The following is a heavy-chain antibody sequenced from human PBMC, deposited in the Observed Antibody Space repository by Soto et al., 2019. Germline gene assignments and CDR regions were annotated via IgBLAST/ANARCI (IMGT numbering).Heavy chain of an antibody. CDR2: ISGSGGST. J-gene: IGHJ6*02. V-gene: IGHV3-23*01. D-gene: IGHD3-10*01. CDR1: GFTFSSYA. CDR3: AKGVGLLWFGELRYGMDV. Sequence: EVQLLESGGGLVQPGGSLRLSCAASGFTFSSYAMSWVRQAPGKGLEWVSAISGSGGSTYYADSVKGRFTISRDNSKNTLYVQMNSLRAEDTAVYYCAKGVGLLWFGELRYGMDVWGQGTTVTVSS.